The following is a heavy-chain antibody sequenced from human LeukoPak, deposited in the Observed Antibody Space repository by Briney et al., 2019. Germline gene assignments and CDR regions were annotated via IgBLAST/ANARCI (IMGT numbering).Heavy chain of an antibody. D-gene: IGHD5-18*01. Sequence: AGGSLRLSCAASGFTFSSYWMTWIRQAPGKGLEWGANIKQDGSEKYYVDSVKGRFTISRDNAKNSLYLQMNSLRAEDTAVYYCARDTGGGYSCYDCWGQGTLVTVSS. J-gene: IGHJ4*02. CDR2: IKQDGSEK. CDR1: GFTFSSYW. V-gene: IGHV3-7*01. CDR3: ARDTGGGYSCYDC.